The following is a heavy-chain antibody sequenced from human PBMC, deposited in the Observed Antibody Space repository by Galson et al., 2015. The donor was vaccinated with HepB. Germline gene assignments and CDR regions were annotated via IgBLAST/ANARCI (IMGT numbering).Heavy chain of an antibody. V-gene: IGHV3-7*03. CDR1: GSTFSSHW. D-gene: IGHD1-26*01. Sequence: SLRLSCAASGSTFSSHWMSWVRQAPGKGLEWVANINQGGSEKYYVDSVSGRFTISRDNARNSLYLQMDSLRAEDTAVYYCARDHVGPGIYFDNWGQGTLVTVSS. J-gene: IGHJ4*02. CDR3: ARDHVGPGIYFDN. CDR2: INQGGSEK.